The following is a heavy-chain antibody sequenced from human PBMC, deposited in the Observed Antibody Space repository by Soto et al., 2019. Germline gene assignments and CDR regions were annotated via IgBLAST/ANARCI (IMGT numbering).Heavy chain of an antibody. CDR3: VRVPTGGYAFSLDDY. Sequence: EVQLVESGGGLVQPGGSLRLSCAASGFTFSSYWMHWVRQAPGKGLVWVSRINSDGSSTTYADSVKGRFTISRDNAKNTLSLQMNSLRAEDTAVYYCVRVPTGGYAFSLDDYWGQGNLVTVSS. V-gene: IGHV3-74*01. CDR1: GFTFSSYW. D-gene: IGHD5-12*01. CDR2: INSDGSST. J-gene: IGHJ4*02.